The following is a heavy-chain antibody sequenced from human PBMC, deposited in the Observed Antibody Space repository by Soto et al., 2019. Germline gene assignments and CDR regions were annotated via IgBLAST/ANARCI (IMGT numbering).Heavy chain of an antibody. CDR2: IYHSGST. Sequence: SETLSLTCAVSGCSISSSNWWSWGRQPPGKGLEWIGEIYHSGSTNYNPSLKSRVTMSVDTYTNQFSLKLNSVTAADTAVYYCTRHEGGAAADRPLDYWGQGTLVTVS. CDR3: TRHEGGAAADRPLDY. D-gene: IGHD6-13*01. CDR1: GCSISSSNW. V-gene: IGHV4-4*02. J-gene: IGHJ4*02.